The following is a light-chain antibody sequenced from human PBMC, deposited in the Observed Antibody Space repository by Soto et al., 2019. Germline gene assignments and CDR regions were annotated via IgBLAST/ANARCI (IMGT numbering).Light chain of an antibody. CDR3: QQSYNGQFT. CDR2: SAS. J-gene: IGKJ3*01. Sequence: DIQMTQSPSSLSASVGDRVTVTCRAGQSISRYLNWYQQRPGKAPNLLIYSASSLQTGVPSRFSGSGSGTDFTLTITNLQPEDFATYYCQQSYNGQFTFGPGTKVDIK. V-gene: IGKV1-39*01. CDR1: QSISRY.